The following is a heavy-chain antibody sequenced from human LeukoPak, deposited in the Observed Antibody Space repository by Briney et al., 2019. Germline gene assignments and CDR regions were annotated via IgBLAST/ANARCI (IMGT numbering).Heavy chain of an antibody. CDR2: IYYSGST. CDR1: GGSISSGGYY. D-gene: IGHD5-24*01. J-gene: IGHJ5*02. V-gene: IGHV4-31*03. CDR3: ARDGCKDNWFDP. Sequence: PSETLSLTCTVSGGSISSGGYYWSWIRQHPGNGLEWIGYIYYSGSTYYNPSLKSRVTISVDTSKNQFSLKLSSVTAADTAVYYCARDGCKDNWFDPWGQGTLVTVSS.